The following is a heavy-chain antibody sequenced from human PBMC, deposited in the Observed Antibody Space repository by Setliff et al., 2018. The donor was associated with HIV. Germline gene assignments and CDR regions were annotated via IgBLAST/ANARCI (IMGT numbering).Heavy chain of an antibody. J-gene: IGHJ6*03. D-gene: IGHD4-17*01. CDR2: VYYSGTT. Sequence: SETLSLTCTVSGGSISSSSYYWGWIRQPPGKGLEWIGSVYYSGTTYYNPSLESRVTISVDTSKNQFSLKLSSVTAADTAVYYCARGAYGGNPHYYYYMDVWGKGTTVTVSS. CDR3: ARGAYGGNPHYYYYMDV. CDR1: GGSISSSSYY. V-gene: IGHV4-39*07.